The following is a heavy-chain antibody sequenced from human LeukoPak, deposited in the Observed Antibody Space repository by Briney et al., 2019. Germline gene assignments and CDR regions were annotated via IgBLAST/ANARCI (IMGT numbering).Heavy chain of an antibody. CDR1: GFTFSAYW. J-gene: IGHJ4*02. D-gene: IGHD3-22*01. V-gene: IGHV3-7*03. Sequence: GGSLRLSCAASGFTFSAYWMSWVRQAPGKGLEWVANIKQDGSDKYYVDSVKGRFTISRDNAKNSLYLQMNSLRADDTAVYYCARDDYYYDSSGYYFFDYWGQGTLVTVPS. CDR2: IKQDGSDK. CDR3: ARDDYYYDSSGYYFFDY.